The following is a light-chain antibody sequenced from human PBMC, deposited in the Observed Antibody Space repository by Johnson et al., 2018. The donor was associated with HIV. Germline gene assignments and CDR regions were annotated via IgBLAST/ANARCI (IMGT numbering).Light chain of an antibody. V-gene: IGLV1-51*02. CDR2: END. CDR1: SSNIGNSY. J-gene: IGLJ1*01. Sequence: QLVLTQPPSVSAAPGQKVTISCSGSSSNIGNSYVCWYQQLPGTAPKLLIYENDKRPSGIPDRFSGSKSGTSATLGITGLQTGDEADYYCGTWDSSLSVYVFGTGTKVSVL. CDR3: GTWDSSLSVYV.